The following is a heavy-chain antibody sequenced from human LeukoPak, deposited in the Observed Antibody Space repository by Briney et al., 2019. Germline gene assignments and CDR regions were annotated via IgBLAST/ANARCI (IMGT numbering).Heavy chain of an antibody. CDR1: GGSISSYY. CDR3: ARGPTVKYFDY. D-gene: IGHD4-17*01. J-gene: IGHJ4*02. CDR2: IYYSGST. V-gene: IGHV4-59*08. Sequence: SETLSLTCTVSGGSISSYYWSWIRQPPGKGLEWIGYIYYSGSTNYNPSLKSRVTISVDTSKNQFSLKLNSVTAADTTVYYCARGPTVKYFDYWGQGTLVTVSS.